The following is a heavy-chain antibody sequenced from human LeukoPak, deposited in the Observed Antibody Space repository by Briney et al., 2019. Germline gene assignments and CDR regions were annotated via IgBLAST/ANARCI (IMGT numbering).Heavy chain of an antibody. V-gene: IGHV3-66*01. Sequence: GGSLRLSCPASGFTFRRSWMTWVRQAPGKGLEWVSIIYSGGNTYYADSVKGRFTISRDNSKNTLYLQMNSLRVEDTAVYYCARGYGDHVGPFYFQHWGQGTLVTVSS. D-gene: IGHD4-17*01. CDR3: ARGYGDHVGPFYFQH. J-gene: IGHJ1*01. CDR2: IYSGGNT. CDR1: GFTFRRSW.